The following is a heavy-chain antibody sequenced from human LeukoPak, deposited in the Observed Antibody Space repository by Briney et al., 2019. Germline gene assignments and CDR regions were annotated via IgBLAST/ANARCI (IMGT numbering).Heavy chain of an antibody. CDR3: TRVSGGYDVSDY. J-gene: IGHJ4*01. CDR2: IRKDGSQK. V-gene: IGHV3-7*03. Sequence: GGSLRLSCAASGFTFSCYWMSWVRQAPGKGLEWVANIRKDGSQKYYVDSVEGRFTISRDNAKNSLYLQMNTLRADDTAVYYCTRVSGGYDVSDYWAQGTLVTVSS. CDR1: GFTFSCYW. D-gene: IGHD3-3*01.